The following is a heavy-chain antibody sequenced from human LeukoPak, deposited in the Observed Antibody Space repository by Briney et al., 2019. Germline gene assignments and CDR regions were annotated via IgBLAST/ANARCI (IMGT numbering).Heavy chain of an antibody. CDR3: ARDSGSASWAYS. V-gene: IGHV3-66*02. D-gene: IGHD2-15*01. CDR1: GISVSENY. J-gene: IGHJ4*02. Sequence: GGSLRLSCAASGISVSENYMSWVRQASGKGLEWVCVVHRDGSIEYADSVKGRFTISRDIAENTLSLQMNSLRVEDTAVYYCARDSGSASWAYSWGQGTLVTVSS. CDR2: VHRDGSI.